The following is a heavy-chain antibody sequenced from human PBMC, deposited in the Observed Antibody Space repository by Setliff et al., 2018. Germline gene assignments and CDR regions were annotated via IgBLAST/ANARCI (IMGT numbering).Heavy chain of an antibody. CDR2: ISSSGSTI. V-gene: IGHV3-48*03. D-gene: IGHD2-15*01. CDR1: GFTFSSYG. Sequence: GGSLRLSCAASGFTFSSYGMNWVRQAPGKGLEWVSYISSSGSTIYYADSVKGRFTISRDNAKNSLYLQMNSLRAEDTAVYYCARRMWGYADYWGQGTLVTVSS. J-gene: IGHJ4*02. CDR3: ARRMWGYADY.